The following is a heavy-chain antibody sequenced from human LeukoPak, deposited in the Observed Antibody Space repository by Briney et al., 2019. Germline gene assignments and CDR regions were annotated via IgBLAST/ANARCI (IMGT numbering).Heavy chain of an antibody. J-gene: IGHJ4*02. CDR1: GYTFTGYY. Sequence: GASVKVSCKASGYTFTGYYMHWVRQAPGQGLECMGRINPNSGGTNYAQKFQGRVTMTRDTSISTAYMELSRLRSDDTAVYYCARDLYYYDSSGDIEDYWGQGTLVTVSS. D-gene: IGHD3-22*01. V-gene: IGHV1-2*06. CDR2: INPNSGGT. CDR3: ARDLYYYDSSGDIEDY.